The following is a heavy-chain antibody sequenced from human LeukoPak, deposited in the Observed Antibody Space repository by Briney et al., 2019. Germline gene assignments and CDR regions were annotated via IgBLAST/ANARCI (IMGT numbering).Heavy chain of an antibody. CDR2: ISSSGSTI. D-gene: IGHD6-19*01. J-gene: IGHJ4*02. CDR3: AKGKDDSSGWYFFY. CDR1: GFTFSSYE. V-gene: IGHV3-48*03. Sequence: GGSLRLSCAASGFTFSSYEMNWVRQAPGKGLEWVSYISSSGSTIYYADSVKGRFTISRDNSKNTLYLQMNSLRAEDTAVYYCAKGKDDSSGWYFFYWGQGTLVTVSS.